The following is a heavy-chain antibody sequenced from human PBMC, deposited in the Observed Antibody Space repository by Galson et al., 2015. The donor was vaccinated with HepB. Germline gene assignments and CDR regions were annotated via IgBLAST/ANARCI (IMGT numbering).Heavy chain of an antibody. CDR3: ARDRFDFWSGYSGMDS. CDR2: ISSSSSYI. CDR1: GFTFSSYS. Sequence: SLRLSCAASGFTFSSYSMNWVRQTPGKGLEWVSSISSSSSYIYYADSLKGRFTISRDNAKNSLYLQMNSLRAEDTAVYYCARDRFDFWSGYSGMDSSGHGTTVTVSS. V-gene: IGHV3-21*01. D-gene: IGHD3-3*01. J-gene: IGHJ6*02.